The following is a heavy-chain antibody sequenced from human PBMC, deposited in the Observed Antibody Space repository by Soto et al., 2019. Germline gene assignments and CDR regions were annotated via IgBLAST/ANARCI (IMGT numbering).Heavy chain of an antibody. CDR1: GFTFSSYG. D-gene: IGHD4-17*01. Sequence: VGSLRLSCAASGFTFSSYGMHWVRQAPGKGLEWVAVISYDGSNKYYADSVKGRFTISRDNSKNTLYLQMNSLRAEDTAVYYCAKESSGDYYYYYGMDVWGQGTTVTVSS. J-gene: IGHJ6*02. CDR2: ISYDGSNK. V-gene: IGHV3-30*18. CDR3: AKESSGDYYYYYGMDV.